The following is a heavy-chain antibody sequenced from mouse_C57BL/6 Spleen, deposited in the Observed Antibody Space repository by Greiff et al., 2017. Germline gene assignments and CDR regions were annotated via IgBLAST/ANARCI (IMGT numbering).Heavy chain of an antibody. V-gene: IGHV1-62-2*01. CDR3: ARHPSYSNDLDY. Sequence: QVQLQQSGAELVKPGASVKLSCKASGYTFTEYTIHWVKQRSGQGLEWIGWIYPGSGSTKYNQKFKDKATLTADKSSSTVYMELSRLTSEDSAVYFCARHPSYSNDLDYWGQGTSVTVSS. CDR1: GYTFTEYT. D-gene: IGHD2-5*01. CDR2: IYPGSGST. J-gene: IGHJ2*02.